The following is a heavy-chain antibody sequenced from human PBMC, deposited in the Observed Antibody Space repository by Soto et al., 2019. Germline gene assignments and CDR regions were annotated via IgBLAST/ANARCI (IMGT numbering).Heavy chain of an antibody. CDR1: GFPFSSYA. CDR2: ISGSGGST. V-gene: IGHV3-23*01. D-gene: IGHD3-9*01. Sequence: GSLRLSCAASGFPFSSYAMSWVRQAPGKGLEWVSAISGSGGSTYYADSVKGRFTISRDNSKNTLYLQMNSLRAEDTAVYYCAKDSYYDILTGYPNPDFDYWGQGTLVTVSS. J-gene: IGHJ4*02. CDR3: AKDSYYDILTGYPNPDFDY.